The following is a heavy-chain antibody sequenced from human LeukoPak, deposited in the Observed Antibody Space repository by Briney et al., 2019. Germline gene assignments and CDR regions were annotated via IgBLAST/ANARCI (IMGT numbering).Heavy chain of an antibody. V-gene: IGHV3-21*01. CDR3: ARPFTTAFDY. J-gene: IGHJ4*02. CDR1: GFTFSSYS. D-gene: IGHD2-21*02. Sequence: GGSLRVSCAASGFTFSSYSMNWVRQAPGKGLEWVSSISSSSSYIYYADSVKGRFTISRDNSRNTLYLEMKSLRAEDTAVYYCARPFTTAFDYWGQGTLVTVSS. CDR2: ISSSSSYI.